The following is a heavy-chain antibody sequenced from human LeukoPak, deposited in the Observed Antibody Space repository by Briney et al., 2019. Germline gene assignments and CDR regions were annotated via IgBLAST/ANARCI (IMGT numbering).Heavy chain of an antibody. CDR1: GGSISSSSYY. CDR2: IYHSGST. Sequence: SETLSLTCTVSGGSISSSSYYWGWIRQPPGKGLEWIGSIYHSGSTYYNPSLKSRVTISVDTSRNQFSLKLSSVTAADTAVYYCASLFYMRGSYSDYWGQGTLVTVSS. V-gene: IGHV4-39*07. D-gene: IGHD2/OR15-2a*01. J-gene: IGHJ4*02. CDR3: ASLFYMRGSYSDY.